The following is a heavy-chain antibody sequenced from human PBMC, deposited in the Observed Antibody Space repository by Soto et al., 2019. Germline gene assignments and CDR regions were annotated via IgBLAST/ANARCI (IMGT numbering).Heavy chain of an antibody. CDR2: ISGSGGST. Sequence: GSLRLSCAASAFTFSSYAMSWVRQAPGKGLEWVSAISGSGGSTYYADSVKGRFTISRDNSKNTLYLQMNSLRAEDTAVYYCAKELGVDESMDVWGQGTTVTVSS. CDR3: AKELGVDESMDV. D-gene: IGHD3-10*01. V-gene: IGHV3-23*01. J-gene: IGHJ6*02. CDR1: AFTFSSYA.